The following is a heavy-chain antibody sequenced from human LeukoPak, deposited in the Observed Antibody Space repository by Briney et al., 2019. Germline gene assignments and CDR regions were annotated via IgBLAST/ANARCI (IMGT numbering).Heavy chain of an antibody. CDR3: AKDLRTMVVGGAFDI. J-gene: IGHJ3*02. CDR2: IYVSGST. Sequence: SETLSLTCTVSGGSISSHYWSWIRQPAGKGLEWIGRIYVSGSTNYNPSLQSRVTMSVDTSKNQFSLKLSSVTAADTAVYYCAKDLRTMVVGGAFDIWGQGTMVTVSS. CDR1: GGSISSHY. D-gene: IGHD3-22*01. V-gene: IGHV4-4*07.